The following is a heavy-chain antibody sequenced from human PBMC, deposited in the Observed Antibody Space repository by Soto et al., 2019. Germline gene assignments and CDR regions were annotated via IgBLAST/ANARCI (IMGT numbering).Heavy chain of an antibody. V-gene: IGHV3-72*01. CDR2: IRNKANSYNT. J-gene: IGHJ4*02. Sequence: EVQLVESGGGLVQPGGSLRLSCAASGFTFSDHYMEWVRQAPGKGLEWVGRIRNKANSYNTEYAAAVKGRFTISRDDSRISLYLQKNSLKTEGTAVFYCARYSGSYSRGLDYWGQGPPVIVSS. CDR1: GFTFSDHY. D-gene: IGHD1-26*01. CDR3: ARYSGSYSRGLDY.